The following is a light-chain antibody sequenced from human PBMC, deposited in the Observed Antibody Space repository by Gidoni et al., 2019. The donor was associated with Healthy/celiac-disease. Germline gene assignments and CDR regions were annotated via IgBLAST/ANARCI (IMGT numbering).Light chain of an antibody. CDR2: GNS. V-gene: IGLV1-40*01. Sequence: QSVLTPPPSVSGAPGQRVTISCTGSSSNIGAGYDVHWYQQLPGTAPKLLLYGNSNRPSGVPDRFSGSKSGTSASLAITGLQAEDEADYYCKSYDSSLSAVVVGGGTKLTVL. CDR1: SSNIGAGYD. CDR3: KSYDSSLSAVV. J-gene: IGLJ2*01.